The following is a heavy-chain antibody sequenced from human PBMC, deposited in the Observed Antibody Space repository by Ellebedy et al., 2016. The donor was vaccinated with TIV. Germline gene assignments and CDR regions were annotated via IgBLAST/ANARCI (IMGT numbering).Heavy chain of an antibody. J-gene: IGHJ4*02. CDR1: GFTFSNYW. Sequence: GESLKISCKVSGFTFSNYWMHWVRQAPGKGLVWVSRMNSDGRGTIYADSVKGRFTMSRDNAKNSVYLQMNSLRAEDTAVYFCARPLNNYGDFNGPRGYFDNWGQGALVTVSS. V-gene: IGHV3-74*01. CDR3: ARPLNNYGDFNGPRGYFDN. D-gene: IGHD4-17*01. CDR2: MNSDGRGT.